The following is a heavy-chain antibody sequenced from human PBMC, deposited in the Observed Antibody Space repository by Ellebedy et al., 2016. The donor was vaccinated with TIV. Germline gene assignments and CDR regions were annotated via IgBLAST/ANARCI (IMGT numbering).Heavy chain of an antibody. CDR3: ARAHYGSGSYSHFDY. Sequence: ASVKVSCKASGYTFTSYYIHWVRQAPGQGLEWMGIINPSGGSTRYAQKLQGRVTMTRDTSTSTVYMELSSLRSEDTAVYYCARAHYGSGSYSHFDYWGQGTLVIVSS. J-gene: IGHJ4*02. V-gene: IGHV1-46*01. CDR1: GYTFTSYY. D-gene: IGHD3-10*01. CDR2: INPSGGST.